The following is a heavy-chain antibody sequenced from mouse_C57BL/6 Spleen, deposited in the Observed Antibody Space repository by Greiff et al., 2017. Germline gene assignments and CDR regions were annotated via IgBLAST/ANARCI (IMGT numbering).Heavy chain of an antibody. Sequence: QVQLQQPGPELVKPGASVKLSCKASGYTFTSYWMHWVKQRPGQGLEWIGNINPSNGGTNYNEKFKSKATLTVDKSSSTAYMQLSSLTSEDSAVYYCAREAIYYGSLQYARDDWGQGTSVTVAS. D-gene: IGHD2-1*01. CDR3: AREAIYYGSLQYARDD. CDR2: INPSNGGT. V-gene: IGHV1-53*01. J-gene: IGHJ4*01. CDR1: GYTFTSYW.